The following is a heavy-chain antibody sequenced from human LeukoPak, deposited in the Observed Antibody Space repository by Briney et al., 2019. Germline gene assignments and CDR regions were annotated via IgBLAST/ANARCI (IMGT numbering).Heavy chain of an antibody. D-gene: IGHD1-26*01. Sequence: GGSLRLSCAASGFTFSSYEMNWVRQAPGKGLEWVSYISSSGSTIYYTESVKGRFTISRDNAKNSLYLQMNSLRAEDTAVYYCAKGRGWEASYYYYYMDVWGKGTTVTISS. J-gene: IGHJ6*03. V-gene: IGHV3-48*03. CDR1: GFTFSSYE. CDR2: ISSSGSTI. CDR3: AKGRGWEASYYYYYMDV.